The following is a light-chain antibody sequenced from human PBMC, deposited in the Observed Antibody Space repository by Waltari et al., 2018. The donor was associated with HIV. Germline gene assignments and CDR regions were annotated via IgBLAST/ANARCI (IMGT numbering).Light chain of an antibody. V-gene: IGLV1-44*01. CDR2: GDS. Sequence: QSVLAQPPSASGTPGQRVTISCSGSRSNIGSNSVNWYQHFPGTAPKLLIYGDSVGPSGVPARFSGSKFGTSASLVITGLQSGDEADYYCSTWDDRLNGPVVFGGGTRLTVL. J-gene: IGLJ2*01. CDR3: STWDDRLNGPVV. CDR1: RSNIGSNS.